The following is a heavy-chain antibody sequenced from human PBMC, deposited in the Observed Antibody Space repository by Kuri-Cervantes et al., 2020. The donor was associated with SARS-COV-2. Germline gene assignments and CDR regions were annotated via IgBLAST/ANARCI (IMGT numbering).Heavy chain of an antibody. J-gene: IGHJ4*02. CDR3: AKSQETIPGNDY. V-gene: IGHV3-30*02. CDR1: GFTFSSYA. D-gene: IGHD4/OR15-4a*01. Sequence: GESLKISCAASGFTFSSYAMHWVRQAPGKGLEWVAFIRYDGSNKYYADSVKGRVTISRDNSKNTLYLQMNSLRAEDTAVYYCAKSQETIPGNDYWGQGTLVTVSS. CDR2: IRYDGSNK.